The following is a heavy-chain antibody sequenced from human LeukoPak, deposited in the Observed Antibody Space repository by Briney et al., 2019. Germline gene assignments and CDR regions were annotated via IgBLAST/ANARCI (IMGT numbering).Heavy chain of an antibody. V-gene: IGHV3-33*07. CDR2: IWYDGSNK. J-gene: IGHJ4*02. Sequence: GGSLRLSCAAAGFSFSSHGMYWVRQAPGKGLEWVAVIWYDGSNKYYADSVKGRFTISRDNSKNTLYPQMNSLRAEDTAVYYCARDLYLIGVVERVFDYWGQGTLVTVSS. D-gene: IGHD3-3*01. CDR3: ARDLYLIGVVERVFDY. CDR1: GFSFSSHG.